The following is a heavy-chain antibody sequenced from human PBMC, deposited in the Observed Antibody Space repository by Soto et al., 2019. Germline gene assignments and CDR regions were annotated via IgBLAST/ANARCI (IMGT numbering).Heavy chain of an antibody. CDR1: GFTFDDYA. CDR2: ISWNSGSI. J-gene: IGHJ3*02. D-gene: IGHD2-15*01. V-gene: IGHV3-9*01. CDR3: AKEKPGVVVVAATDTHKTRGAFDI. Sequence: GGSLRLSCAASGFTFDDYAMHWVRQAPGKGLEWVSGISWNSGSIGYADSVKGRFTISRDNAKNSLYLQMNSLRAEDTALYYCAKEKPGVVVVAATDTHKTRGAFDIWGQGTMVTVSS.